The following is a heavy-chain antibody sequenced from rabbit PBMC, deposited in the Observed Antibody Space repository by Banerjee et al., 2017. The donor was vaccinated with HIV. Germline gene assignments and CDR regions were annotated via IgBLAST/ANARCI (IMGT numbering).Heavy chain of an antibody. Sequence: QEQLVESGGGLVQPEGSLTLTCKASGSDISSNAMCWVRQAPGKGLELIACIYSSNGDKWYASWVNGRFTISRSTSLNTVDLKMTSLTVADTATYFCARRTYNYLNPRGPGTLVTVS. CDR2: IYSSNGDK. D-gene: IGHD1-1*01. V-gene: IGHV1S47*01. CDR1: GSDISSNA. CDR3: ARRTYNYLNP. J-gene: IGHJ2*01.